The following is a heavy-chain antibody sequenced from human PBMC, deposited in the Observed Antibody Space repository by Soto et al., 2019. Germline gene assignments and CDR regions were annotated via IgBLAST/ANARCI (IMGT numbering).Heavy chain of an antibody. CDR2: ISAYNGNT. D-gene: IGHD6-19*01. V-gene: IGHV1-18*01. J-gene: IGHJ4*02. CDR3: ARAVAGPQNFDY. Sequence: ASVKVSCKASGYTFTSYGISWVRQAPGQGLEWMGWISAYNGNTKYAQKVQGRVTMTTDTSTSTAYMELRSLRSDDTAVYYCARAVAGPQNFDYWGQGTLVTVSS. CDR1: GYTFTSYG.